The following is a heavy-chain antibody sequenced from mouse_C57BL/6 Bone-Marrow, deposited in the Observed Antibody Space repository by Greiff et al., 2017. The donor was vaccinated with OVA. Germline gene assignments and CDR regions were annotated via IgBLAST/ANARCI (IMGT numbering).Heavy chain of an antibody. Sequence: VQLQQSGAELVRPGASVKLSCTASGFNIKDYYMHWVKQRPEQGLEWIGRIYPGDGGTEYAPQFTGKATMTADTSANTAYLQLSSLTSEDTAVYYCTTDALDGYFVYYYAMDYWGQGTSGTVSS. J-gene: IGHJ4*01. V-gene: IGHV14-1*01. CDR1: GFNIKDYY. CDR3: TTDALDGYFVYYYAMDY. D-gene: IGHD2-3*01. CDR2: IYPGDGGT.